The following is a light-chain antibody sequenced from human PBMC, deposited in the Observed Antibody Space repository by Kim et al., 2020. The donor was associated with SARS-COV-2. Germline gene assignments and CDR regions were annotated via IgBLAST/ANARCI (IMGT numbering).Light chain of an antibody. CDR2: DTN. CDR1: TGAVTRGHF. CDR3: LLFYSGPRV. J-gene: IGLJ3*02. Sequence: PGGTVTLTCASSTGAVTRGHFPYWFQQKPGQAPTTLIYDTNNKHSLTPARFSGSLLGDKAALTLSGAQPEDEVDYYCLLFYSGPRVFGGGTQLTVL. V-gene: IGLV7-46*01.